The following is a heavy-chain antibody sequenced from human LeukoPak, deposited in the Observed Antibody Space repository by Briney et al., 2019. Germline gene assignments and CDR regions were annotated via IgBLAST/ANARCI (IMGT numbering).Heavy chain of an antibody. CDR1: GFTFSSYW. CDR3: ARVVGGLESYYRPHDY. CDR2: IKQDGSEK. V-gene: IGHV3-7*01. Sequence: GGSLRLSCTASGFTFSSYWMSWVRQAPGKGLEWVANIKQDGSEKYYVDSVKGLFTISGDNDKNSLYLQMNSLRAEDTAVYYCARVVGGLESYYRPHDYWGQGTLVTVSS. J-gene: IGHJ4*02. D-gene: IGHD1-26*01.